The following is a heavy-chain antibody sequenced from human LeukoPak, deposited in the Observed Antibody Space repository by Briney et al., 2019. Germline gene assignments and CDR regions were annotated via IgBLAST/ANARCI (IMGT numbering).Heavy chain of an antibody. CDR3: AGGTPPYCSVDSCYSFLYFPP. CDR1: GYPFNNYD. CDR2: MNTNSGNT. J-gene: IGHJ1*01. V-gene: IGHV1-8*01. D-gene: IGHD2-15*01. Sequence: GASVKVSCKASGYPFNNYDINWVRQATGQGLEWMGWMNTNSGNTGFAQKFKGRFTMTRDTSVSTASMELSALRTEETAVYYCAGGTPPYCSVDSCYSFLYFPPWGQGSLVTVSS.